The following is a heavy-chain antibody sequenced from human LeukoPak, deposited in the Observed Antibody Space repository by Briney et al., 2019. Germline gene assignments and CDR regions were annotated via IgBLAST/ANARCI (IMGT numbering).Heavy chain of an antibody. CDR2: IIPILGIA. D-gene: IGHD1-26*01. J-gene: IGHJ4*02. CDR3: ARAPAAPIVGATLYYFDY. CDR1: GGTFSSYT. V-gene: IGHV1-69*02. Sequence: ASVKVSCKASGGTFSSYTISWVRQAPGQGLEWMGRIIPILGIANYAQKFQGRATITADKSTSTAYMELSSLRSEDTAVYYCARAPAAPIVGATLYYFDYWGQGTLVTVSS.